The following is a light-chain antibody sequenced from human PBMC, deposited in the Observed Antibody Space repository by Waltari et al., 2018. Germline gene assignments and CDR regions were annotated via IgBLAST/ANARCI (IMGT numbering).Light chain of an antibody. J-gene: IGLJ1*01. CDR3: QAWDSSAYV. Sequence: SYELTQPPSVSVSPGQQASITCSGDKLGDKYACWYQQKPGQSPVLVSYQDSKRPSGIPERFSGSNSGNTATLTISGTQAMEEADYYCQAWDSSAYVFGTGTKVTVL. CDR1: KLGDKY. V-gene: IGLV3-1*01. CDR2: QDS.